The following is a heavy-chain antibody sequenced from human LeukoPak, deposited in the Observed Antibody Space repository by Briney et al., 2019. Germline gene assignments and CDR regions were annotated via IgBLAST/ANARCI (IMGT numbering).Heavy chain of an antibody. Sequence: TGGSLRLSCAASGFTVSSNYMSWVRQAPGKGLEWVSIIYSGGSTYYADSVKGRFTISRDNSKNTLYLQMNSLRAEDTAVYYCAKDLMTTVTSFDYWGQGTLVTVSS. CDR1: GFTVSSNY. V-gene: IGHV3-53*01. CDR2: IYSGGST. J-gene: IGHJ4*02. D-gene: IGHD4-11*01. CDR3: AKDLMTTVTSFDY.